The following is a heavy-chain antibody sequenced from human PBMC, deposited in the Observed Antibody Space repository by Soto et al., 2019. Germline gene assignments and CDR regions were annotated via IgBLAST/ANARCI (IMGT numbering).Heavy chain of an antibody. CDR3: AKLRYFDWGGEMDV. CDR1: GGSISSYY. D-gene: IGHD3-9*01. V-gene: IGHV4-4*07. CDR2: IYTSGST. Sequence: SETLSLTCTVSGGSISSYYWSWIRQPAGKGLEWIGRIYTSGSTNYNPSLKSRVTMSVDTSKNQFSLKLSSVTAADTAVYYCAKLRYFDWGGEMDVWGQGTTVTVSS. J-gene: IGHJ6*02.